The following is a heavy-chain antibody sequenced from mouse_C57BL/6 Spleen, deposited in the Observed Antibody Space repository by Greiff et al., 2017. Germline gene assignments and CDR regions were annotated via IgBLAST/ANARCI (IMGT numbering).Heavy chain of an antibody. D-gene: IGHD1-1*01. CDR1: GFSLTSYG. Sequence: VKLQESGPGLVQPSQSLSITCTVSGFSLTSYGVHWVRQSPGKGLEWLGVIWSGGSTAYNAAFISRLSISKDNSKSQVFFKMNSLQADDTAIYYCARNNDYGSSYGDAMDYWGQGTSVTVSS. J-gene: IGHJ4*01. CDR3: ARNNDYGSSYGDAMDY. V-gene: IGHV2-2*01. CDR2: IWSGGST.